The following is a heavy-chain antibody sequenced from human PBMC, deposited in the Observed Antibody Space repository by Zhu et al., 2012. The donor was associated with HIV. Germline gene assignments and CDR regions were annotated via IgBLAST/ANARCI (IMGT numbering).Heavy chain of an antibody. CDR2: ISWSGEAT. J-gene: IGHJ6*03. D-gene: IGHD3-10*01. CDR3: AKGAAANYHYYYYMDV. Sequence: EVPLVESGGNVIQPGGSLRLSCAASGFTFNKYAMHWVRQAPGKGLEWISLISWSGEATYYTGSVEGRFTISRDNSKNSLYLQMNSLRPEDTALYYCAKGAAANYHYYYYMDVWGKGTTVSVSS. CDR1: GFTFNKYA. V-gene: IGHV3-43*01.